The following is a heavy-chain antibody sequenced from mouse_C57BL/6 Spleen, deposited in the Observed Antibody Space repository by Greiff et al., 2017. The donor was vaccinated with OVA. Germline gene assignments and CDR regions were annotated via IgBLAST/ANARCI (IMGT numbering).Heavy chain of an antibody. CDR2: IYPGDGDT. CDR1: GYAFSSYW. CDR3: ARWGDGIYAMDY. V-gene: IGHV1-80*01. D-gene: IGHD1-1*01. Sequence: VQLQQSGAELVKPGASVKISCKASGYAFSSYWMNWVKQRPGKGLEWIGQIYPGDGDTNYNGKFKGKATLTADKSSSTAYMQLSSLTSEDSAVYCCARWGDGIYAMDYWGQGTSVTVSS. J-gene: IGHJ4*01.